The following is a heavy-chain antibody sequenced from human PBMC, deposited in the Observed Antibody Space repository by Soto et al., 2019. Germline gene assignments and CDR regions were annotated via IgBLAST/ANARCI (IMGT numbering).Heavy chain of an antibody. D-gene: IGHD2-15*01. CDR3: ARTRLGYCSGGSCPDAFDI. CDR1: GYTFTSYG. V-gene: IGHV1-18*01. Sequence: ASVKVSCKASGYTFTSYGISWVRQAPGQGLEWMGWISAYNGNTNYAQKLQGRVTMTTDTSTSTAYMELRSLRSDDTAVYYCARTRLGYCSGGSCPDAFDIWGQGTMVTVSS. J-gene: IGHJ3*02. CDR2: ISAYNGNT.